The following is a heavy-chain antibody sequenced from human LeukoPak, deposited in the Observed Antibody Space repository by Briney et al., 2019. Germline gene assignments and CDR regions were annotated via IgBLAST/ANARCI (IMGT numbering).Heavy chain of an antibody. J-gene: IGHJ2*01. V-gene: IGHV4-39*01. Sequence: SETLSLTCTVSGGSISSSSYYWGWIRQPPWKGLEWIGSIYYSGSTYYNPSLKSRVTISVDTSKNQFSLKLSSVTAADTAVYYCARTPVWGSGRYFDLWGRGTLVTVSS. CDR1: GGSISSSSYY. CDR3: ARTPVWGSGRYFDL. CDR2: IYYSGST. D-gene: IGHD3-10*01.